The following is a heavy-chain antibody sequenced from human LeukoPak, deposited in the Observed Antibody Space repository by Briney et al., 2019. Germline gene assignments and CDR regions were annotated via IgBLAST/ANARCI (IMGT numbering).Heavy chain of an antibody. V-gene: IGHV3-23*01. D-gene: IGHD3-16*02. CDR3: AKDVRGGDRAIVPIDY. CDR2: ISGGGDST. CDR1: GFNFSIYA. J-gene: IGHJ4*02. Sequence: GGSLRLSCAASGFNFSIYAMSWVRQAPGKGLERVSTISGGGDSTYYADSVKGRFTISRDNSKNTVYLQMNSLRVEDTAIYYCAKDVRGGDRAIVPIDYWGQGTLVTVSS.